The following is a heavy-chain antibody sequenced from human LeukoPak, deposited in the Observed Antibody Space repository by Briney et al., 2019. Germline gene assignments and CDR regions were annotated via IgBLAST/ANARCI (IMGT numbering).Heavy chain of an antibody. CDR1: GFSFSDDW. CDR3: TTVTMVRDYDY. CDR2: IKHKRDGGTT. D-gene: IGHD3-10*01. J-gene: IGHJ4*02. Sequence: GGSLRLSCGASGFSFSDDWMSWVRQAPGKGLEWVGRIKHKRDGGTTDYAAPVKGRFTISRDDSKNMVYLEMNSLKIEDTAVYYCTTVTMVRDYDYWGQGTPVTVSS. V-gene: IGHV3-15*01.